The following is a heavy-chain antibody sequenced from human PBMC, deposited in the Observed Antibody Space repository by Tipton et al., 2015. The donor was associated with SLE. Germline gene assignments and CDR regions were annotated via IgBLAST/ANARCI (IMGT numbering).Heavy chain of an antibody. V-gene: IGHV4-61*02. D-gene: IGHD2-15*01. CDR3: ARDPKTPDAFDI. CDR1: GGSISSGTNY. Sequence: TLSLTCTVSGGSISSGTNYWNWIRQTAGKGLEWVGRIFTNGSTNYNPSLKSRVTISLDTSKSQFSLRLSSVTAADTAVYYCARDPKTPDAFDIWGQGTMVTVSS. CDR2: IFTNGST. J-gene: IGHJ3*02.